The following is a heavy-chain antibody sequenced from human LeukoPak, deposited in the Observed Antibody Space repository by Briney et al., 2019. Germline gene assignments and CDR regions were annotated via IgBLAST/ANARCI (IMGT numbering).Heavy chain of an antibody. CDR1: GYTFTGYY. Sequence: ASVKVSCKASGYTFTGYYMHWVRQAPGHGLEWMGWINPNSGGTYYAQKFQGRVTMTSDTSISTAYMELSRLRSDNTAVYYCARDLYGGTSATFDYWGQGTLVTVSS. CDR3: ARDLYGGTSATFDY. D-gene: IGHD4-23*01. CDR2: INPNSGGT. J-gene: IGHJ4*02. V-gene: IGHV1-2*02.